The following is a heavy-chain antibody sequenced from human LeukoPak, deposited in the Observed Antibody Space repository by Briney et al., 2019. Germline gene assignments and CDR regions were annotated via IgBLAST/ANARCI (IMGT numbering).Heavy chain of an antibody. CDR1: GGSTSRSNYL. V-gene: IGHV4-39*07. Sequence: SETLSLTCTVSGGSTSRSNYLWGWIRQPPGKGLEWIGSVYDGRTTNYNPSLKGRVTISGDTFMNQFSLKLTSVTAADTAVYYCAREGYDSSGSYDNWGQGTLVTVSS. J-gene: IGHJ4*02. CDR3: AREGYDSSGSYDN. CDR2: VYDGRTT. D-gene: IGHD3-22*01.